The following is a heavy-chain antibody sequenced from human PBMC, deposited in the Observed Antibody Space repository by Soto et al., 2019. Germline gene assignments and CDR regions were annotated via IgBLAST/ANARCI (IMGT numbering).Heavy chain of an antibody. CDR3: ARDYGDYAPINWFDP. J-gene: IGHJ5*02. V-gene: IGHV3-21*01. CDR1: GFTFSSYS. CDR2: ISSSSSYI. D-gene: IGHD4-17*01. Sequence: EVQLVESGGGLVKPGGSLRLSCAASGFTFSSYSMNWDRQAPGKGLEWVSSISSSSSYIYYADSVKGRFTISRDNAKNSLYLQMNSLRAEDTAVYYCARDYGDYAPINWFDPWGQGTLVTVSS.